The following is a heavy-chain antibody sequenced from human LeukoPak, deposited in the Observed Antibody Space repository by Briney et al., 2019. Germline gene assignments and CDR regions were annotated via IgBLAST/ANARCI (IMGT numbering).Heavy chain of an antibody. CDR1: GGSFSGYY. V-gene: IGHV4-34*01. D-gene: IGHD1-14*01. J-gene: IGHJ3*02. CDR2: INHSGST. Sequence: SETLSLTCAVYGGSFSGYYWSWIRQPPGKGLEWIGEINHSGSTNYNPSLKSRVTISVDTSKNQFSLKLSSVTAADTAVYYCARDRSLSKGGINDAFDIWGQGTMVTVSS. CDR3: ARDRSLSKGGINDAFDI.